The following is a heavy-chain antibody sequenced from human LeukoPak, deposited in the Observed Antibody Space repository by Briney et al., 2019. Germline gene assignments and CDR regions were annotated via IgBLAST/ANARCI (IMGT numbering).Heavy chain of an antibody. Sequence: GGSLRLSCAASGFTFSSYSMNWVRQAPGKGLEWVSYISSSSSTIYYADSVKGRFTISRDNAKNSPYLQMNSLRAEDTAVYYCAREGREIVATITIDYWGQGTLVTVSS. V-gene: IGHV3-48*01. CDR1: GFTFSSYS. D-gene: IGHD5-12*01. CDR2: ISSSSSTI. J-gene: IGHJ4*02. CDR3: AREGREIVATITIDY.